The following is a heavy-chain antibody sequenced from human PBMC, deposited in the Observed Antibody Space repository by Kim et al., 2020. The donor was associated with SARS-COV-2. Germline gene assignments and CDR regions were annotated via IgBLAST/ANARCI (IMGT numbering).Heavy chain of an antibody. D-gene: IGHD3-3*01. CDR1: GGSISSSSYY. CDR3: ARVDLPYDFWSGSVFHWFDP. J-gene: IGHJ5*02. Sequence: SETLSLTCTVSGGSISSSSYYWGWIRQPPGKGLEWIGSIYYSGSTYYNPSLKSRVTISVDTSKNQFSLKLSSVTAADTAVYYCARVDLPYDFWSGSVFHWFDPWGQGTLVTVSS. V-gene: IGHV4-39*01. CDR2: IYYSGST.